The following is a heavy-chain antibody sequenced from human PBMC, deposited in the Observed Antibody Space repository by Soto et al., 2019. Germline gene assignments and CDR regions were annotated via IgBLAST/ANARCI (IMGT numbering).Heavy chain of an antibody. V-gene: IGHV3-7*01. D-gene: IGHD3-9*01. CDR1: GFTFSSYW. J-gene: IGHJ6*02. CDR2: IKQDGSEK. CDR3: AREVPGDFDRLYYYYRMDV. Sequence: PGGSLRLSCAASGFTFSSYWMSWVRQAPGKXLEWVANIKQDGSEKYYVDSVKGRFTISRDNAKNSLYLQMNSLRAEGTAVYYCAREVPGDFDRLYYYYRMDVWGQGTTVTVFS.